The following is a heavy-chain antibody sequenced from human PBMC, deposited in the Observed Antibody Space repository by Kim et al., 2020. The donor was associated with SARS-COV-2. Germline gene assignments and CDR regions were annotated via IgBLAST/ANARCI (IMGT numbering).Heavy chain of an antibody. V-gene: IGHV4-34*01. CDR2: INHSGST. CDR3: TRGYSYGTSVDY. CDR1: GGSFSGYY. Sequence: SETLSLTCAVYGGSFSGYYWSWIRQPPGKGLEWIGEINHSGSTNYNPSLKSRVTISVDTSKNQFSLKLSSVTAADTAVYYCTRGYSYGTSVDYWGQGTLVTVSS. J-gene: IGHJ4*02. D-gene: IGHD5-18*01.